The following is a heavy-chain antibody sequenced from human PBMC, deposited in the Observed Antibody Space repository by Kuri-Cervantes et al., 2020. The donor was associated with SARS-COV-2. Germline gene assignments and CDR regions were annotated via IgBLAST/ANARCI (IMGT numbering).Heavy chain of an antibody. Sequence: ASVKVSCKASGYSFRSYGIIWVRQAPGQGLEWMTWINSYNNQIESSQNFQGRVTMTTDTSTSTASVELRSLKYDDTAVYYCARAHFDPYIWGSYLIDYWGQGTLVTVSS. J-gene: IGHJ4*02. CDR3: ARAHFDPYIWGSYLIDY. V-gene: IGHV1-18*04. CDR2: INSYNNQI. CDR1: GYSFRSYG. D-gene: IGHD3-16*02.